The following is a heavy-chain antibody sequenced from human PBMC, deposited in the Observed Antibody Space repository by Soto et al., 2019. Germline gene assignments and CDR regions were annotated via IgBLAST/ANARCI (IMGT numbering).Heavy chain of an antibody. Sequence: QVQLVQSGAEVKKSGASVKVSCKTSGYTFTSYGISWVRQAPGQGLEWMGWISTYNVNTNYAQKLQGRVTMTTDTSTSTSYMELRSLRSDDTAVYYCARDSSSPNWLDPWGQGTLVTVSS. CDR2: ISTYNVNT. CDR3: ARDSSSPNWLDP. D-gene: IGHD2-2*01. J-gene: IGHJ5*02. V-gene: IGHV1-18*01. CDR1: GYTFTSYG.